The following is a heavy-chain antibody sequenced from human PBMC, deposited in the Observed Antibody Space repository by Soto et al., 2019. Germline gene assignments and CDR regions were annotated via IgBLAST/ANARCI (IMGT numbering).Heavy chain of an antibody. V-gene: IGHV4-61*01. D-gene: IGHD2-15*01. Sequence: SETLSLTCTVSGGSVSSGSYYWSWIRQPPGKGLEWIGYIYYSGSTNYNPSLKSRVTISVDTSKNQFSLKLSSVTAADTAVYYCARSYCSGGSRYLFDYWGQGTLVTVSS. CDR1: GGSVSSGSYY. J-gene: IGHJ4*02. CDR2: IYYSGST. CDR3: ARSYCSGGSRYLFDY.